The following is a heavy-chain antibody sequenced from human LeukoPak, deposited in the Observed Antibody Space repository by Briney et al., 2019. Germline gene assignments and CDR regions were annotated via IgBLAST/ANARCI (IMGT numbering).Heavy chain of an antibody. CDR3: ANGPASPDGDIVVVPAASLMDV. D-gene: IGHD2-2*01. CDR1: GGSFSGYY. CDR2: INHSGST. V-gene: IGHV4-34*01. J-gene: IGHJ6*02. Sequence: PSETLSLTCAVYGGSFSGYYWSWIRQPPGKGLEWIGEINHSGSTNYNPSLKSRVTISVDTSKNQFSLKLSSVTAADTAVYYCANGPASPDGDIVVVPAASLMDVWGQGTTVTVSS.